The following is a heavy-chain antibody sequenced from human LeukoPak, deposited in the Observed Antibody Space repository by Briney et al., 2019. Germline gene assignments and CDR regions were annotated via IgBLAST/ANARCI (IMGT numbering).Heavy chain of an antibody. CDR2: TYYKSKWHN. D-gene: IGHD7-27*01. CDR3: ARDADWGYDAYDI. J-gene: IGHJ3*02. CDR1: GDGLSVSSDV. Sequence: SQTLSLTCAISGDGLSVSSDVWNWVRQSPSRGLDWRGRTYYKSKWHNDYAVSVKSRITISPDTSKNQFSLHLNSVTPEDAAVYYCARDADWGYDAYDIWGQGTMVTVSS. V-gene: IGHV6-1*01.